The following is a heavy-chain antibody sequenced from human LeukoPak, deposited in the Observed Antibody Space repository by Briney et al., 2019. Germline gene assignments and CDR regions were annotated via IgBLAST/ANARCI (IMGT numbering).Heavy chain of an antibody. CDR2: MNPNSGNT. J-gene: IGHJ4*02. V-gene: IGHV1-8*01. D-gene: IGHD6-13*01. CDR1: GYTFTSYD. CDR3: ARVGIAARTFPFDY. Sequence: GASVQISCKASGYTFTSYDINWGRQATGQGLEGMRWMNPNSGNTGYAQKFQGRVTMTRNTSISTAYMELSSLRSEDTAVYYCARVGIAARTFPFDYWGEGTLVTAPS.